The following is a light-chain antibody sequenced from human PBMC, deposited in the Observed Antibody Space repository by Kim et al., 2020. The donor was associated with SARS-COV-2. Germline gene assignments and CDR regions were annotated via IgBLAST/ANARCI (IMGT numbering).Light chain of an antibody. J-gene: IGKJ2*01. V-gene: IGKV3-20*01. CDR2: GAS. CDR1: QSVSSSY. CDR3: QQYGSSPLYT. Sequence: EIVLTQSPGTLSLSPGERATLSCRASQSVSSSYLAWHQQKPGQAPRLLIYGASSRATGIPDRFSGSASGTDFTLTISRLEPEDFAVYYCQQYGSSPLYTFGQGTKLEI.